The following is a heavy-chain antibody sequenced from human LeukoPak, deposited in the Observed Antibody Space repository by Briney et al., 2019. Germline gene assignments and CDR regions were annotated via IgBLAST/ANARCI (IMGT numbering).Heavy chain of an antibody. CDR3: ARDGDGYRILGYYYYYMDV. CDR1: GFTFSSYT. J-gene: IGHJ6*03. V-gene: IGHV3-21*04. Sequence: GGSLRLSCAASGFTFSSYTMNWVRQAPGKGLEWVSSISGSSSYIYYADSVKGRFTISRDNAKNSLYLQMNSLRAEDTAVYYCARDGDGYRILGYYYYYMDVWGKGTTVTISS. CDR2: ISGSSSYI. D-gene: IGHD5-24*01.